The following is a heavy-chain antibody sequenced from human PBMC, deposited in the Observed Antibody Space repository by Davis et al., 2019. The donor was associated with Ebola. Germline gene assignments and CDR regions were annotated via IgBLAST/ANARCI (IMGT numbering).Heavy chain of an antibody. Sequence: SETLSLTCAVYGGSFSGYYWSWIRQPPGKGLEWIGEINHSGSTNYNPSLKRRVTISVDTSKNQFSLRLRSVTAADTAVYYCARDHIPAASRGWFDPWGQGTLVTVS. CDR1: GGSFSGYY. J-gene: IGHJ5*02. CDR2: INHSGST. CDR3: ARDHIPAASRGWFDP. D-gene: IGHD2-2*01. V-gene: IGHV4-34*01.